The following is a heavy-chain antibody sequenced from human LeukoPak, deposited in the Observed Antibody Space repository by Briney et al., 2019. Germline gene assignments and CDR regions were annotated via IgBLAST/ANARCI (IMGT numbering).Heavy chain of an antibody. V-gene: IGHV1-18*01. Sequence: ASVKVSCKASGYTFTSYGISWVRQAPGQGLEWMGWISAYNGNTNYAQKLQGRVTMTTDTSTSTAYMELRSLRSDDTAVYYCARADIVVVPARSLPGENWFDPWGQGTLVTVSS. CDR3: ARADIVVVPARSLPGENWFDP. J-gene: IGHJ5*02. D-gene: IGHD2-2*01. CDR1: GYTFTSYG. CDR2: ISAYNGNT.